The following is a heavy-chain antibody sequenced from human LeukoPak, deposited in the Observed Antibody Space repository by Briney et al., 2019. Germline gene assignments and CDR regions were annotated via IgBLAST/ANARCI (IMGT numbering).Heavy chain of an antibody. CDR1: GGSISSYY. Sequence: SETLSLTCTVSGGSISSYYWSWIRQPAGKGLEWIGYIYYSGSTNYNPSLKSRVTISVDTSKNQFSLKLSSVTAADTAVYYCARDGGSGWYYFDYWGQGTLVTVSS. CDR2: IYYSGST. D-gene: IGHD6-19*01. J-gene: IGHJ4*02. CDR3: ARDGGSGWYYFDY. V-gene: IGHV4-59*01.